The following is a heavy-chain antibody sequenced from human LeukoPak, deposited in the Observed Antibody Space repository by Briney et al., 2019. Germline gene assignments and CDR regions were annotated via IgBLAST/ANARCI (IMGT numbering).Heavy chain of an antibody. D-gene: IGHD2-15*01. CDR1: GYGFTTYW. CDR3: ARQQVAYYYYYGMDV. Sequence: GAALKISCKGSGYGFTTYWIAWVRPMPGKGLEWMGIIYPGDSDTRYSPSFQGQVTISADKSVSTAFLQWSSLKASDTAMYYCARQQVAYYYYYGMDVWGKGTTVTVSS. J-gene: IGHJ6*04. CDR2: IYPGDSDT. V-gene: IGHV5-51*01.